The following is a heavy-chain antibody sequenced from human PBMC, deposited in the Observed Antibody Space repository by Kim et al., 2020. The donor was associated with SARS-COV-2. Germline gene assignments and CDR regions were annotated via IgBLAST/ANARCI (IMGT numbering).Heavy chain of an antibody. J-gene: IGHJ4*02. CDR2: ISYDGSNK. Sequence: GGSLRLSCAASGFTFSSYAMHWVRQAPGKGLEWVAVISYDGSNKYYADSVKGRFTISRDNSKNTLYLQMNSLRAEDTAVYYCARGGSMMVFDYWGQGTLV. D-gene: IGHD3-22*01. CDR3: ARGGSMMVFDY. V-gene: IGHV3-30*04. CDR1: GFTFSSYA.